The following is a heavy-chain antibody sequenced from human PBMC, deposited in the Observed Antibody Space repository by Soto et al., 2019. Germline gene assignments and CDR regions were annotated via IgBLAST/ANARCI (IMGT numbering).Heavy chain of an antibody. V-gene: IGHV1-8*01. CDR2: MNPNSGNT. CDR3: ARSTNDYGDRH. J-gene: IGHJ4*02. CDR1: EYTFTSYD. D-gene: IGHD4-17*01. Sequence: ASVKVSCKASEYTFTSYDINWVRQATGQGLEWMGWMNPNSGNTGYAQKFQGRVTMTRNTSISTAYMDLSSLRSEDTAVYYCARSTNDYGDRHWGQGTLVTVSS.